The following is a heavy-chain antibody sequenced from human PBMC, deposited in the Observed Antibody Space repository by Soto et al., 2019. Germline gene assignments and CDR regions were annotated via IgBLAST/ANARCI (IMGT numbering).Heavy chain of an antibody. CDR1: GGSISSYY. CDR3: ARMRSYYYDSSGYYNWFDP. D-gene: IGHD3-22*01. Sequence: PSETLSLTCTVSGGSISSYYWSWIRQPPGKGLEWIGYIYYSGSTNYNPSLKSRVTISVDTSKNQFSLKLSSVTAADTAVYYCARMRSYYYDSSGYYNWFDPWGQGTQVTVSS. CDR2: IYYSGST. V-gene: IGHV4-59*01. J-gene: IGHJ5*02.